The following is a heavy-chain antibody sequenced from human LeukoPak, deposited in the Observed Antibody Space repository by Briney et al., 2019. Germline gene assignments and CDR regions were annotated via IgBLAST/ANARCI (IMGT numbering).Heavy chain of an antibody. CDR1: GYTFTIYG. D-gene: IGHD4-23*01. CDR3: AMCLGGNTIHYYYYMDV. CDR2: ISAYNGNT. V-gene: IGHV1-18*01. J-gene: IGHJ6*03. Sequence: ASVNVSCKASGYTFTIYGISWVRQAPGQGLEWMGWISAYNGNTNYAQKLQGRVTMTTDTSTSTAYMELRSLRSDDTAVYYCAMCLGGNTIHYYYYMDVWGKGTTVTVSS.